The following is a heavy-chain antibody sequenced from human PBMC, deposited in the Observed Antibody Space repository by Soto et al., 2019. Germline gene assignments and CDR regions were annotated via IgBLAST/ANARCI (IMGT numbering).Heavy chain of an antibody. V-gene: IGHV5-51*01. CDR1: GYSFPGFW. Sequence: GESLKISCGASGYSFPGFWIGWVRQMPGKGLEWLGIIFPGDSDTRYSPSFQGQVTISVDKSISTAYLQWSSLKASDTAMYYCARRGAGYNYDYWGQGTLGTVSS. CDR3: ARRGAGYNYDY. D-gene: IGHD5-12*01. CDR2: IFPGDSDT. J-gene: IGHJ4*02.